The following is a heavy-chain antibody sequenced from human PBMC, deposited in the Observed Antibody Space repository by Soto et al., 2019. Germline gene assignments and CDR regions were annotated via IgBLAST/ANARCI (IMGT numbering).Heavy chain of an antibody. J-gene: IGHJ5*02. V-gene: IGHV1-69*06. CDR2: IIPIFGTA. CDR1: GGTFSSYA. Sequence: GASVKVSCKASGGTFSSYAINWVRQAPGQGLEWMGGIIPIFGTANYAQKFQGRVTITADKSTSTAYMELSSLRSEDTAVYYCAREKYSSSWFDPWGQGTLVTVSS. CDR3: AREKYSSSWFDP. D-gene: IGHD6-13*01.